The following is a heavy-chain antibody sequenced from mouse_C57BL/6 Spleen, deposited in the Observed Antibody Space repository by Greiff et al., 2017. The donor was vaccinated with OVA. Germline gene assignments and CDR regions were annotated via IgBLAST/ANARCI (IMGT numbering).Heavy chain of an antibody. J-gene: IGHJ4*01. Sequence: EVKVVESGGGLVQPGGSLKLSCAASGFTFSDYYMYWVRQTPEKRLEWVAYISNGGGSTYYPDTVKGRFTISRDNAKNTLYLQMSRLKSEDTAMYYCASHYYGYDNYAMDYWGQGTSVTVSS. CDR1: GFTFSDYY. CDR2: ISNGGGST. CDR3: ASHYYGYDNYAMDY. V-gene: IGHV5-12*01. D-gene: IGHD2-2*01.